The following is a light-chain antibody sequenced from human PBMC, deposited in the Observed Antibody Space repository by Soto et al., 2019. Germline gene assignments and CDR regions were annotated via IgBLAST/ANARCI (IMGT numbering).Light chain of an antibody. Sequence: QSVLTQAPSASGTLGQRVTISCSGSSSNIGTGFVYWYQQFPGAAPRLLIYTTNQRPSGVPDRFSASKSGASASLAINGLRPEDEADYYCAGWDDNVRGWVFGAGTKPTVL. CDR3: AGWDDNVRGWV. V-gene: IGLV1-47*02. CDR2: TTN. CDR1: SSNIGTGF. J-gene: IGLJ3*02.